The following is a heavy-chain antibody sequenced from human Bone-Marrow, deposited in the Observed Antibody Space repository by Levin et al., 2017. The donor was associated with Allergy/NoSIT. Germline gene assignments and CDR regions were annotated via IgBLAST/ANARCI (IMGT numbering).Heavy chain of an antibody. CDR2: ISWNSGSI. D-gene: IGHD2-21*02. CDR1: GFTFDDYA. J-gene: IGHJ3*02. Sequence: SLKISCAASGFTFDDYAMHWVRQAPGKGLEWVSGISWNSGSIGYADSVKGRFTISRDNAKNSLYLQMNSLRAEDTALYYCAKDMSYCGGDCYTSGAFDIWGQGTMVTVSS. V-gene: IGHV3-9*01. CDR3: AKDMSYCGGDCYTSGAFDI.